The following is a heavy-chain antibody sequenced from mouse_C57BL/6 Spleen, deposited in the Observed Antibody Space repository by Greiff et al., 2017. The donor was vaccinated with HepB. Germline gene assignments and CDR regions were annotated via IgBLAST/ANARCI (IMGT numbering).Heavy chain of an antibody. V-gene: IGHV1-69*01. J-gene: IGHJ2*01. CDR2: IDPSDSYT. CDR3: AYGSSQYYFDY. Sequence: VQLQQSGAELVMPGASVKLSCKASGYTFTSYWMHWVKQRPGQGLEWIGEIDPSDSYTNYNQKFKGKSTLTVDKSSSTAYMQLSSLTSEDSAVYYCAYGSSQYYFDYWGQGTTLTVSS. D-gene: IGHD1-1*01. CDR1: GYTFTSYW.